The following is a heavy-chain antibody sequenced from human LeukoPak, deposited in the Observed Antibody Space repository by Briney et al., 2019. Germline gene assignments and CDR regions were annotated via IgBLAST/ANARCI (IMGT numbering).Heavy chain of an antibody. J-gene: IGHJ4*02. Sequence: SETLSLPCAASGGSISGYNGSWIRQPPGKGLEWIGGIYTSGSTNYNPSLKSRVTMSVDTSKNQFSLKLSSVTAADTAVYYCARGDLHRIFDYWGQGTLVTVSS. CDR2: IYTSGST. CDR3: ARGDLHRIFDY. V-gene: IGHV4-4*07. CDR1: GGSISGYN.